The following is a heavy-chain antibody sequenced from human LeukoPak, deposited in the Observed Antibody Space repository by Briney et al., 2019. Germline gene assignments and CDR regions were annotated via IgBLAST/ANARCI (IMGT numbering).Heavy chain of an antibody. V-gene: IGHV3-74*01. CDR2: INSGSTT. Sequence: PGRSLRLSCAASGFTFSSYGMHWVRQAPGKGLVWVSRINSGSTTGYADSVKGRFTISRDNAKNTLYLQMNSLRAEDTAVYYCARGVYGMDVWGQGTTVTVSS. CDR1: GFTFSSYG. J-gene: IGHJ6*02. CDR3: ARGVYGMDV.